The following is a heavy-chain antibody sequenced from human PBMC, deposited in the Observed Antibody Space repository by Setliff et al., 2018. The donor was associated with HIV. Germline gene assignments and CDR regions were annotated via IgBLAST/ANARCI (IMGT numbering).Heavy chain of an antibody. V-gene: IGHV4-34*01. CDR2: ITPSGAT. J-gene: IGHJ6*02. CDR3: ARVRVTGIAVAGTYYYYGVDV. Sequence: SETLSLTCAVYGGSVSGHYWGWFRQPPGKGLEWIGEITPSGATNYLPSLKSRVTMSLDTSKNQFSLKLSSVTAADTAVYYCARVRVTGIAVAGTYYYYGVDVWGQGTTVTVSS. CDR1: GGSVSGHY. D-gene: IGHD6-19*01.